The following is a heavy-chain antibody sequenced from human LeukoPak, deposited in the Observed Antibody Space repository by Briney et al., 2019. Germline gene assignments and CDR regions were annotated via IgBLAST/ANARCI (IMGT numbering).Heavy chain of an antibody. J-gene: IGHJ4*02. V-gene: IGHV3-64D*09. CDR3: VKDLRSDFMGVLSRYLSY. CDR1: GFTFSSFA. Sequence: GGSLSLSCSASGFTFSSFAVLCVRHAPGEGLEYVAAISRNGGSTYYADSVNGRFTISRDNSKSTLYLQMSSLRAEDTAVYLCVKDLRSDFMGVLSRYLSYWGQGTLVTVSS. D-gene: IGHD2/OR15-2a*01. CDR2: ISRNGGST.